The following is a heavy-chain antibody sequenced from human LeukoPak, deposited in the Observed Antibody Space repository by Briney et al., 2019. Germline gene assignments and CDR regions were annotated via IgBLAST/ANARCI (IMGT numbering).Heavy chain of an antibody. D-gene: IGHD2-15*01. CDR1: GGSISSSNW. CDR3: ARDGGFSEGYGFDY. Sequence: PSETLSLTCAVSGGSISSSNWWSWVRQPPGKGLEWIGEIYHSGSTNYNPSLKSRVTISVDKSKNQFSLKLSSVTAADTAVYYCARDGGFSEGYGFDYWGQGTLVTVSS. V-gene: IGHV4-4*02. CDR2: IYHSGST. J-gene: IGHJ4*02.